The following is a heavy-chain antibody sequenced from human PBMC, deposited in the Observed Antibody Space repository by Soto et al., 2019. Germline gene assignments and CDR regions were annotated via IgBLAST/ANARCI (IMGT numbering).Heavy chain of an antibody. J-gene: IGHJ6*02. CDR3: AKDQDDYGDSVLGDLYYYHYNGMDV. CDR1: GFSFNTYA. CDR2: ISGSGDRT. Sequence: EVQLLESGGGLVRPGGSLRLSCAASGFSFNTYAINWVRQAPGKGLEWVAGISGSGDRTYHADSVKGRFTVSRDNSKNTLYLRMNSLRVGDTAVYYCAKDQDDYGDSVLGDLYYYHYNGMDVWGQGTTVIVSS. D-gene: IGHD4-17*01. V-gene: IGHV3-23*01.